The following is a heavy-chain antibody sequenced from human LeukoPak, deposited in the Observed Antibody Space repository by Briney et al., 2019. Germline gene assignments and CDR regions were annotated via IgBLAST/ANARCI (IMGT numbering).Heavy chain of an antibody. J-gene: IGHJ6*03. Sequence: GGSLRLSCAASGFTVSSNYMSWVRQAPGKGLEWVSVIYSGGSTYYADSVKGRFTISRDNSKNTLYLQMNSLRAEDTAVYYCAKDSSHNGGYMDVWGKGTTVTVSS. CDR3: AKDSSHNGGYMDV. D-gene: IGHD2-8*01. CDR1: GFTVSSNY. CDR2: IYSGGST. V-gene: IGHV3-53*05.